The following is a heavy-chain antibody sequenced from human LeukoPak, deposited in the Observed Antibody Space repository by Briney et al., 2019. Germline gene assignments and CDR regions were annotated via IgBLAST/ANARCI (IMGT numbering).Heavy chain of an antibody. CDR2: ISYSGST. Sequence: GSLRLSCTVSGGSISSYYWSLIRQPPGKGLEWIGYISYSGSTNYNPSLKSRVTISVDTSKNQLSLKLSSVTASDTAVYYCARRPLRGPFDYWGQGTLVTVSS. CDR3: ARRPLRGPFDY. V-gene: IGHV4-59*08. D-gene: IGHD4-17*01. CDR1: GGSISSYY. J-gene: IGHJ4*02.